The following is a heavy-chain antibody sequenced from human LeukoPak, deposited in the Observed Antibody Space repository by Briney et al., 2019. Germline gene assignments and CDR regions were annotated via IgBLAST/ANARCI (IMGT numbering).Heavy chain of an antibody. Sequence: PSETLSLTCTVSGGSISSSSYYWGWIRQPPGKGLEWIGSIYYSGSTYYNPSLKSRVTISVDTSKNQFSPKLSSVTAADTAVYYCARHMSDRYYDILTGYYIGGYYGMDVWGQGTTVTVSS. D-gene: IGHD3-9*01. V-gene: IGHV4-39*07. CDR3: ARHMSDRYYDILTGYYIGGYYGMDV. J-gene: IGHJ6*02. CDR2: IYYSGST. CDR1: GGSISSSSYY.